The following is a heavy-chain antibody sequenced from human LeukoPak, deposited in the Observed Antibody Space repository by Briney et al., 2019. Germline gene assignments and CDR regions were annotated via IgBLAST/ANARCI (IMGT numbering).Heavy chain of an antibody. Sequence: PSETLSLTCAVSGGSISSGGYSWSWIRQPPGKGLEWIGYIYHSGSTYYNPSLKSRVTISVDRSKNQFSLKLSSVTAADTAVYYCARERITMVRGGRGAFDIWGRGTMVTVSS. J-gene: IGHJ3*02. CDR2: IYHSGST. CDR3: ARERITMVRGGRGAFDI. CDR1: GGSISSGGYS. D-gene: IGHD3-10*01. V-gene: IGHV4-30-2*01.